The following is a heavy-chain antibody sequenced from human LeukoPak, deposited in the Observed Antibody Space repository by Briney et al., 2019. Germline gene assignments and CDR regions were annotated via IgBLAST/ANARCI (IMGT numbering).Heavy chain of an antibody. J-gene: IGHJ3*02. CDR3: ARGSGSYFDAFDI. CDR2: TYYRSKWYT. D-gene: IGHD1-26*01. V-gene: IGHV6-1*01. Sequence: SQTLSLTCAISGDSVSSNSAAWIWIRQSPSRGLEWLGRTYYRSKWYTEYAVSVKSRITINPDTSKNQFSLKLSSVTAADTAVYYCARGSGSYFDAFDIWGQGTMVTVSS. CDR1: GDSVSSNSAA.